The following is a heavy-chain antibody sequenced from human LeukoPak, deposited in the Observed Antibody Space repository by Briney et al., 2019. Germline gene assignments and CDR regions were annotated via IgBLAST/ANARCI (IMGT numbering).Heavy chain of an antibody. D-gene: IGHD6-13*01. Sequence: ASVKVSCKASGGTFSSYAISWVRQAPGQGLEWMGGVIPIFGTANYAQKFQGRVTITADESTSTAYMELSSLRSEDTAVYYCGYSSSWYYYYYGMDVWGQGTTVTVSS. CDR3: GYSSSWYYYYYGMDV. J-gene: IGHJ6*02. V-gene: IGHV1-69*13. CDR1: GGTFSSYA. CDR2: VIPIFGTA.